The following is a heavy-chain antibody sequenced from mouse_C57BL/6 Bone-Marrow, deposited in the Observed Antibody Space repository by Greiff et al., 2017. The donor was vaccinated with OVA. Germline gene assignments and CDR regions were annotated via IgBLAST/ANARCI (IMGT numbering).Heavy chain of an antibody. CDR1: GFTIKNTY. J-gene: IGHJ1*03. D-gene: IGHD1-1*01. CDR3: ARMRATVVNWYFDV. CDR2: IDPANGNT. V-gene: IGHV14-3*01. Sequence: VQLKESVAELVRPGASVKLSCTASGFTIKNTYMHWVKQRPEQGLEWIGRIDPANGNTKYAPKFQGKATITADTSSNTAYLQLSSLTSEDTAIYYCARMRATVVNWYFDVWGTGTTVTVSS.